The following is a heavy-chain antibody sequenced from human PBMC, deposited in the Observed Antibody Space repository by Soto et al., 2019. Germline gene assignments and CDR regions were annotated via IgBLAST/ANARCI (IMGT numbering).Heavy chain of an antibody. CDR2: ISGSGGST. D-gene: IGHD5-18*01. Sequence: PGGSLRLSCAASGFTFSSYAMSWVRQAPGKGLEWVSAISGSGGSTYYADSVKGRFTISRDNSKNTLYLQMNSLRAEDTAVYYCAKLTSRGYSALYYFDYWGQGTLVTVSS. V-gene: IGHV3-23*01. J-gene: IGHJ4*02. CDR1: GFTFSSYA. CDR3: AKLTSRGYSALYYFDY.